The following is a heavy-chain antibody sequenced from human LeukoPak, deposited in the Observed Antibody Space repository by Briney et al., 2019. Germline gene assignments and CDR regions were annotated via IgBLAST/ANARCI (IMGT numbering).Heavy chain of an antibody. J-gene: IGHJ3*02. CDR1: GGSISSGSYY. Sequence: SQTLSLTCTVSGGSISSGSYYWSWIRQPAGKGLEWIGRIYTSGSTYYNPSLKSRVTISVDTSKNQFSLKLSSVTAADTAVYYCARAKQQLVLDAFDIWGQGTMVTVSS. V-gene: IGHV4-61*02. CDR2: IYTSGST. D-gene: IGHD6-6*01. CDR3: ARAKQQLVLDAFDI.